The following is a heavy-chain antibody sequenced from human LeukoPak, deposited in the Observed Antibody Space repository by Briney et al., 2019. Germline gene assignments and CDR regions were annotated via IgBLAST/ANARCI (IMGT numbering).Heavy chain of an antibody. J-gene: IGHJ4*02. D-gene: IGHD5-24*01. CDR3: ARWGNGYNYDY. CDR1: GFAFITYA. V-gene: IGHV3-30-3*01. CDR2: ISYDGSDK. Sequence: GGSLRLSCAASGFAFITYAIHWVRQAPGKGLERVAFISYDGSDKYYADSVKGRFTISRDNSKNTLYLQMNGLRPEDTAVYYCARWGNGYNYDYWGQGTLVTVSS.